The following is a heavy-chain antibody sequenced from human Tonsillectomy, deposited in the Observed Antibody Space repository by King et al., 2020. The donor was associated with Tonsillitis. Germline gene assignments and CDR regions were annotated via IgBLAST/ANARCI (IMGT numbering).Heavy chain of an antibody. D-gene: IGHD1-26*01. Sequence: VQLVESGGGVVQPGRSLRLSCAASGFTFSSYGMHWVRQAPGKGLEWVAVIWYDGSNKYYADSVKGRFTISRDNSKNTLYLQMNSLRAEDTAVYYCARDVRGWGGLLRTPPPILGYWGQGTLVTVSS. CDR1: GFTFSSYG. J-gene: IGHJ4*02. CDR3: ARDVRGWGGLLRTPPPILGY. V-gene: IGHV3-33*08. CDR2: IWYDGSNK.